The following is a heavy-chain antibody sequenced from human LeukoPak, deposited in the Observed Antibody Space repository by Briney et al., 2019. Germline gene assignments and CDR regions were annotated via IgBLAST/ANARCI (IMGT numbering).Heavy chain of an antibody. J-gene: IGHJ3*02. V-gene: IGHV3-33*03. CDR2: IWYDGNTK. Sequence: GGSLRLSCTASGFSFGSHGMHWVRQTPGKGLDWVAVIWYDGNTKYYADSVKGRFTISRDNSKNTLYLQMNSLRAEDTAIYYCTSFAPYEAFDIWGQGTMVTVSS. CDR3: TSFAPYEAFDI. CDR1: GFSFGSHG.